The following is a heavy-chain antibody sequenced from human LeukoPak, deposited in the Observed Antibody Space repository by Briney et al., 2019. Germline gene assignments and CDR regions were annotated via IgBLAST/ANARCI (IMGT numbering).Heavy chain of an antibody. CDR3: ARDPRFGDMDV. D-gene: IGHD3-10*01. Sequence: ASVKVSCKASGYTFTSYGISWVRQAPGQGLEWIGWINPNSGGTNYAQKFQGRVTMTSDTSISKAYMELSRLRSDDTAVYYCARDPRFGDMDVWGKGTTVTVSS. CDR1: GYTFTSYG. CDR2: INPNSGGT. V-gene: IGHV1-2*02. J-gene: IGHJ6*03.